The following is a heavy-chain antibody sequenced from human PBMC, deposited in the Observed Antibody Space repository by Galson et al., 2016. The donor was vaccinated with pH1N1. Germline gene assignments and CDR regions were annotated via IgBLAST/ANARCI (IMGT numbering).Heavy chain of an antibody. D-gene: IGHD3-22*01. CDR2: IYPGDSDT. Sequence: QSGAEVKKPGESLKISCKGSGYSFTSYWIGWVRQMPGKGLEWMGIIYPGDSDTRYSPSFQRQVTTSADKSTSTAYLQWSSLKASDTAIYYCARYAVTYYYDSSGYPDWYFDLWGRGTLVTVSS. CDR3: ARYAVTYYYDSSGYPDWYFDL. CDR1: GYSFTSYW. J-gene: IGHJ2*01. V-gene: IGHV5-51*03.